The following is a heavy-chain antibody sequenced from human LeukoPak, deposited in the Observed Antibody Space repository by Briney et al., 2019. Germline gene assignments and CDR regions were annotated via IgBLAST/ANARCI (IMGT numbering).Heavy chain of an antibody. CDR2: INPNSGGT. CDR1: GYTFTGYY. CDR3: ARDGYESSSFPIDY. V-gene: IGHV1-2*02. J-gene: IGHJ4*02. Sequence: ASVKVSCKASGYTFTGYYMHWVRQAPGQGLEWMGWINPNSGGTNYAQKFQGRVTMTRDTSISTAYMELRSLRSDDTAVYYCARDGYESSSFPIDYWGQGTLVTVSS. D-gene: IGHD6-6*01.